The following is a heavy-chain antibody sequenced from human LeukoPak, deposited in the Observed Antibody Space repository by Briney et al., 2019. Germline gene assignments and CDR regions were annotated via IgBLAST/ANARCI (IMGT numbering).Heavy chain of an antibody. CDR3: AGGQGWHFDL. CDR1: GISLSSLW. Sequence: GGSLRLSRAASGISLSSLWMSWFRQAPGKGLEWVADIRQDGSDEHYVASVKGRFTISRDSTSLFLQMNSLRAEDTAVYCCAGGQGWHFDLWGRGTLITVSS. CDR2: IRQDGSDE. D-gene: IGHD2-15*01. J-gene: IGHJ2*01. V-gene: IGHV3-7*01.